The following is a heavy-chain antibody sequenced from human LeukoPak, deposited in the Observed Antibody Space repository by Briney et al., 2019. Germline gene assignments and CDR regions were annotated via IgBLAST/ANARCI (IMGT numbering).Heavy chain of an antibody. V-gene: IGHV1-8*03. D-gene: IGHD5-24*01. CDR1: GYTFTSYD. CDR2: MNPNSGNT. CDR3: ARIELDSSYYHYMDV. Sequence: GASVKVSCKASGYTFTSYDINWVRQATGQGLEWMGWMNPNSGNTGYAQKFQGRVTITRNTSISTAYMELSSLRSEDTAVYYCARIELDSSYYHYMDVWGKGTTVTVSS. J-gene: IGHJ6*03.